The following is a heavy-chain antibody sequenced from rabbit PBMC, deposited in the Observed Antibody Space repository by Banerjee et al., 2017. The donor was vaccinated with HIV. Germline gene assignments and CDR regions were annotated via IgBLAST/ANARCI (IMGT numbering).Heavy chain of an antibody. CDR1: GFTISSSYS. D-gene: IGHD1-1*01. V-gene: IGHV1S43*01. Sequence: QSLEESGGGLVQPEGSLALTCKASGFTISSSYSMCWVRQAPGKGLELIGCIYTGSGSTWYASWVNGRFTISRSTSQNTVDLKMTSLTAADTATYFCARDSAYVSSSDYPDWLDLWGPGTLVTVS. CDR3: ARDSAYVSSSDYPDWLDL. J-gene: IGHJ5*01. CDR2: IYTGSGST.